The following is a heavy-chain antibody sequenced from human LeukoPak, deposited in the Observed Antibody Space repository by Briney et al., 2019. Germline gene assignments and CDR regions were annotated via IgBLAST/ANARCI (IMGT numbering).Heavy chain of an antibody. V-gene: IGHV3-30-3*01. Sequence: GGSLRLSCAVSGFTFSTYTMHWVRQAPGKGLEWVALISSDGNNKDYADSLKGRFTISRENSRNTLYLQMNSRRGEDTALYFCARGRYYRDYWGEGTLVSVSS. CDR1: GFTFSTYT. CDR3: ARGRYYRDY. D-gene: IGHD1-26*01. CDR2: ISSDGNNK. J-gene: IGHJ4*02.